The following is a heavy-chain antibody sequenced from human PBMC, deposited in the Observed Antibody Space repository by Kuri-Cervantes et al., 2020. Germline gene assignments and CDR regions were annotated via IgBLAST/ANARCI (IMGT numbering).Heavy chain of an antibody. J-gene: IGHJ5*02. Sequence: SGPTLVKPTQTLTLTCTFSGFSLSTTGVRVSWIRQPPGKALEWLAHIFSNDEKSYSTSLKSRLTISKDTSKSQVVLTMTNMDPVDTATYYCARIWDYYDSSGYWWFDPWGQGTLVTVSS. CDR3: ARIWDYYDSSGYWWFDP. CDR2: IFSNDEK. D-gene: IGHD3-22*01. V-gene: IGHV2-26*01. CDR1: GFSLSTTGVR.